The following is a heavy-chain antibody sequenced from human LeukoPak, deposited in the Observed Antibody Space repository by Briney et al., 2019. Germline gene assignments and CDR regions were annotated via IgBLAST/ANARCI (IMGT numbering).Heavy chain of an antibody. CDR2: IGTAGDT. CDR1: GFTFSSYD. Sequence: PGGSLRLSCVASGFTFSSYDMHWVRQATGKGLEWVSAIGTAGDTYYPGSVKGRFTISRENAKNSLYLQMNSLRAGDTAVYYCARAADPSRRGYSGYESNDAFDIWGQGTMVTVSS. J-gene: IGHJ3*02. D-gene: IGHD5-12*01. V-gene: IGHV3-13*01. CDR3: ARAADPSRRGYSGYESNDAFDI.